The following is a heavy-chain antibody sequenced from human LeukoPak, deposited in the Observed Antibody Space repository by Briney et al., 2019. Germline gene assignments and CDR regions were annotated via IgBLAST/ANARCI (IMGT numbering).Heavy chain of an antibody. CDR2: ISSSSSYI. CDR3: AKDRGRKVAALDY. V-gene: IGHV3-21*01. D-gene: IGHD2-15*01. J-gene: IGHJ4*02. Sequence: GGSLRLSCAASGFTFSSYSMNWVRQAPGKGLEWVSSISSSSSYIYYADSVKGRFTISRDNAKNSLYLQMNSLRVEDTAVYFCAKDRGRKVAALDYWGQGTLVTVSS. CDR1: GFTFSSYS.